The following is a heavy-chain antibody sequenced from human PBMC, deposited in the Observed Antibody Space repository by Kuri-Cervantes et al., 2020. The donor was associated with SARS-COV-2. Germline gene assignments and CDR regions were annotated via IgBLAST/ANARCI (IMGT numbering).Heavy chain of an antibody. J-gene: IGHJ5*02. CDR3: ARCVATIRGWFDP. Sequence: GGLLRLTCAASGFTFSNAWMSWVRQAPGKGLEWVANIKQDGSEKYYVDSVKGRFTISRDNAKNSLYLQMNSLRAEDTAVYYCARCVATIRGWFDPWGQGTLVTVSS. CDR2: IKQDGSEK. D-gene: IGHD5-12*01. V-gene: IGHV3-7*01. CDR1: GFTFSNAW.